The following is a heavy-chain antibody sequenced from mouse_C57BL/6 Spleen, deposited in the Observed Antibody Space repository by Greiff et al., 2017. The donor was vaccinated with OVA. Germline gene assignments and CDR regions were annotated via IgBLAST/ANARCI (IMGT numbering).Heavy chain of an antibody. J-gene: IGHJ4*01. CDR3: ARYNYYGSSSYYYAMDY. D-gene: IGHD1-1*01. CDR1: GYTFTDYY. CDR2: IGPGSGST. V-gene: IGHV1-77*01. Sequence: VKLQESGAELVKPGASVKISCKASGYTFTDYYINWVKQRPGQGLEWIGKIGPGSGSTYYNEKFKGKATLTADKSSSTAYMQLSSLTSEDSAVYFCARYNYYGSSSYYYAMDYWGQGTSVTVSS.